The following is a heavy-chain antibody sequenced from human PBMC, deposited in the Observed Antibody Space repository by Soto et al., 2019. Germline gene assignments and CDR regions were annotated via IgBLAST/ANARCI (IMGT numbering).Heavy chain of an antibody. CDR3: ASFTVSKYYLDY. V-gene: IGHV4-34*01. J-gene: IGHJ4*02. Sequence: SETLSHTCAVYGGTFGGYYWSWISKPPGKGLEWIGEINHSGSTNYNPSLKSRVTISVDTSKNQFSLKLSSVTAADTAVYYCASFTVSKYYLDYWGQGTLVTVSS. D-gene: IGHD4-4*01. CDR1: GGTFGGYY. CDR2: INHSGST.